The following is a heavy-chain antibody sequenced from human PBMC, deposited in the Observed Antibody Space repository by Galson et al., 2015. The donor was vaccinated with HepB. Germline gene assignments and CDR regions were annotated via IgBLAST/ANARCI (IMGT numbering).Heavy chain of an antibody. J-gene: IGHJ6*03. CDR3: TRSAPSEYCSSTSCAIYYYYYYMDV. Sequence: SLRLSCAASGFTFSGSAMHWVRQASGKGLEWVGRIRSKANSYATAYAASVKGRFTISRDDSKNTAYLQMNSLKTEDTAVYYCTRSAPSEYCSSTSCAIYYYYYYMDVWGKGTTVTVSS. V-gene: IGHV3-73*01. CDR1: GFTFSGSA. CDR2: IRSKANSYAT. D-gene: IGHD2-2*01.